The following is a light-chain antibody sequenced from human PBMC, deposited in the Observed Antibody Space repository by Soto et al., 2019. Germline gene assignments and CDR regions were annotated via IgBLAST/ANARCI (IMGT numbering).Light chain of an antibody. CDR2: AAS. Sequence: DIQLTQSPSFLSASVGDRVTITCRASQGISSYLAWYQQKPGKAPKLLIYAASTLQSGVPSRFSGSGSGPEFTLTFSSLQPEDFATYYCQQLNSYPITFGQGTRLEIK. CDR3: QQLNSYPIT. CDR1: QGISSY. V-gene: IGKV1-9*01. J-gene: IGKJ5*01.